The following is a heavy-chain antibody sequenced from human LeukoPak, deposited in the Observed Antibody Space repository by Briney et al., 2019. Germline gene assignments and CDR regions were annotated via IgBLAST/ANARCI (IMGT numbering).Heavy chain of an antibody. D-gene: IGHD3-3*01. CDR1: GFTFSSYW. CDR2: IKSKTDGGTT. Sequence: GGSLRLSCAASGFTFSSYWMSWVRQAPGKGLEWVGRIKSKTDGGTTDYAAPVKGRFTISRDDSKNTLYLQMNSLKTEDTAVYYCTTDRSYYDFWSGYYGPRHYYYMDVWGKGTTVTVSS. V-gene: IGHV3-15*01. J-gene: IGHJ6*03. CDR3: TTDRSYYDFWSGYYGPRHYYYMDV.